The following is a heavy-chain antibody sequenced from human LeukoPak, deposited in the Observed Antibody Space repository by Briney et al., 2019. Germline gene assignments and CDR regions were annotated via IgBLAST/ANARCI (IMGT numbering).Heavy chain of an antibody. CDR3: AKDRRDEAYDFWSGYFFDY. CDR1: GFTFSSYG. CDR2: IRYDGSNK. V-gene: IGHV3-30*02. Sequence: TGGSLRLSCAASGFTFSSYGMHWVRQAPGKGLEWVAFIRYDGSNKYYADSVKGRFTISRDNSKNTLYLQMNSLRAEDTAVYYCAKDRRDEAYDFWSGYFFDYWGQGTLVTVSS. D-gene: IGHD3-3*01. J-gene: IGHJ4*02.